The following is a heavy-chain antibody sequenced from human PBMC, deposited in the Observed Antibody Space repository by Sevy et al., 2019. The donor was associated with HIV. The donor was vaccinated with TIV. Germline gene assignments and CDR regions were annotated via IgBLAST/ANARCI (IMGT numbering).Heavy chain of an antibody. V-gene: IGHV3-7*01. CDR1: GFTFSSYW. CDR3: VRDSPGPHDAFDI. CDR2: IKIDGSEK. Sequence: GGSLRLSCAASGFTFSSYWMHWVRQAPGKGLEWVANIKIDGSEKHYVDSVEGRFTISRDNAKNSLYLQMNSLRAEDTAVYYCVRDSPGPHDAFDIWGQGTMVTVSS. J-gene: IGHJ3*02.